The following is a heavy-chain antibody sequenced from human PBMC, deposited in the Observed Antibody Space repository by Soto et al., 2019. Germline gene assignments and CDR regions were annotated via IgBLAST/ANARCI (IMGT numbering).Heavy chain of an antibody. CDR3: ARGGVSTRTFDY. CDR1: GYNFAGYW. Sequence: GESLKISCKGSGYNFAGYWIAWVRQMPGKGLELMGIIYPSDSDTRYRPSFQGQVTISADKSISSAYLQWSSLRASDTAMYYCARGGVSTRTFDYGGQGTPVTAPS. CDR2: IYPSDSDT. V-gene: IGHV5-51*01. J-gene: IGHJ4*02. D-gene: IGHD3-3*01.